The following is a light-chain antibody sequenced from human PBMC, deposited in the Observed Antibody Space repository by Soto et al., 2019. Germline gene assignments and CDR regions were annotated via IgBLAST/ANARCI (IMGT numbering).Light chain of an antibody. CDR1: SSDVGGYNY. J-gene: IGLJ3*02. V-gene: IGLV2-14*01. CDR2: EVS. Sequence: QSALTKPASVSGSPGQSITISCTGSSSDVGGYNYVSWYQHHPGKAPKLMIYEVSNRPSGVSNRFSGSKSGNMASLTISGLQAEDEADYYCSSYTSSSTWVFGGGTKVTVL. CDR3: SSYTSSSTWV.